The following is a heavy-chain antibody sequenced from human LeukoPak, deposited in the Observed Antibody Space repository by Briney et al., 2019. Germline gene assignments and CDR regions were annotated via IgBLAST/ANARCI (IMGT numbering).Heavy chain of an antibody. CDR3: GHISAAMVTARAG. D-gene: IGHD5-18*01. Sequence: PGGSLRLSCAASGFTFSSYGMHWVRQAPGKGLECVAVISYDGSNKYYADSVKGRFTISRDNSKNTLYLQMNSLRAEDTAVYCCGHISAAMVTARAGWGQGTLVTVSS. J-gene: IGHJ4*02. CDR2: ISYDGSNK. CDR1: GFTFSSYG. V-gene: IGHV3-30*03.